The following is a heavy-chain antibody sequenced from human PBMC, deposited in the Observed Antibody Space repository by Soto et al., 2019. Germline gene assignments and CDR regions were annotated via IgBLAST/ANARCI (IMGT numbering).Heavy chain of an antibody. D-gene: IGHD2-2*01. CDR1: GDSFTSYW. CDR2: IDPSDSYT. J-gene: IGHJ5*02. CDR3: ARQHCTSTTCFGSWFDP. V-gene: IGHV5-10-1*01. Sequence: VQALKISGERSGDSFTSYWFSWVRQMPRKGLEWMGRIDPSDSYTKYSPSFQGHVTISTDKSTSTAYLQWGSLKASDTAMYYCARQHCTSTTCFGSWFDPWGQGTLVTVSS.